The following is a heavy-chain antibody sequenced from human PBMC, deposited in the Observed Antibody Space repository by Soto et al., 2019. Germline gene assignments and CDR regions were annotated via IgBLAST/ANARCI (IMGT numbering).Heavy chain of an antibody. Sequence: GASGKVSCKAYAFSFTSHGISWVRQAPGQGLEWMGWISLYNGNTNYAQQFQGRVTMTTDTSTSTAYMELRSLRSDDTAMYFCAIYHLELFRFDYWGQGTLVTVSS. CDR3: AIYHLELFRFDY. D-gene: IGHD2-2*01. J-gene: IGHJ4*02. CDR1: AFSFTSHG. CDR2: ISLYNGNT. V-gene: IGHV1-18*04.